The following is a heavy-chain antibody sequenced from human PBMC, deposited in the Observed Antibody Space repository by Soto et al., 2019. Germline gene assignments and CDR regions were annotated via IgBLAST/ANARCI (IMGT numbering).Heavy chain of an antibody. CDR3: AKNWDY. CDR2: ISDRGGT. Sequence: EVQLLESGGGLVQPGGSLRLSCTASGFTSSNYAMSWVRQAPGKGLEWVSSISDRGGTYYIDSVKGRFTISRDSPKNTLFLQLNSLKVDDTAVYYWAKNWDYWGQGALVIVSS. J-gene: IGHJ4*02. V-gene: IGHV3-23*01. CDR1: GFTSSNYA.